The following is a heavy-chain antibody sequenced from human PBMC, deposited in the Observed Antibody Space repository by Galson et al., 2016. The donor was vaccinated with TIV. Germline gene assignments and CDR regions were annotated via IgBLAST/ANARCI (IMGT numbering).Heavy chain of an antibody. J-gene: IGHJ6*02. V-gene: IGHV1-69*05. CDR3: AREGNDGSGSDYYGLDV. Sequence: SVKVSCKASGGTFNNFAFNWVRQAPGQGLEWMGGILPVSRTSNYAQKFQDRVTFTTDESTNTAYMELRGLRSDDTAMYFCAREGNDGSGSDYYGLDVWGQGTTVTVSS. CDR2: ILPVSRTS. CDR1: GGTFNNFA. D-gene: IGHD1-1*01.